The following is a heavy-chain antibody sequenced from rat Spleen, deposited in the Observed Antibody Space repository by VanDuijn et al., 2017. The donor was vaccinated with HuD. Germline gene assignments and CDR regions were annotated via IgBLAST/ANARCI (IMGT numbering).Heavy chain of an antibody. CDR3: ATHGGLYNWFAY. CDR2: TSNSGGST. V-gene: IGHV5S23*01. Sequence: EVQLVESGGGLVQPGRSLKLSCAASGFTFSNYYMAWVRQAPTKGLEWVASTSNSGGSTYYRDSVKGRFTISRDNAKSTLYLQMDSLRSEDTATYYCATHGGLYNWFAYWGQGTLVTVSS. CDR1: GFTFSNYY. J-gene: IGHJ3*01.